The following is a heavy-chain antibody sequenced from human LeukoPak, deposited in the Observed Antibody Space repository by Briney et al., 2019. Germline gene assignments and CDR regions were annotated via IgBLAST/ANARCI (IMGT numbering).Heavy chain of an antibody. Sequence: GASVKVSCKASGYTFTGYYMHWVRQAPGQGLEWMGWINPNSGGTNYAQKFQGRVTMTRDTSISTAYMELSRLRSDDPAVYYCARADIVVVPAARFDPWGQGTLVTVSS. CDR3: ARADIVVVPAARFDP. D-gene: IGHD2-2*01. CDR1: GYTFTGYY. J-gene: IGHJ5*02. V-gene: IGHV1-2*02. CDR2: INPNSGGT.